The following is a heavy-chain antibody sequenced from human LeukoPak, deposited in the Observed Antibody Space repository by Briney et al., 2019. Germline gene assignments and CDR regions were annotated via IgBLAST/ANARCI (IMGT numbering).Heavy chain of an antibody. CDR3: ASQADSAYGDYN. D-gene: IGHD4-17*01. V-gene: IGHV3-74*01. J-gene: IGHJ4*02. Sequence: GGSLRLTCAASGFTYSRYWMHWVRQVPGKGLVWVARIKGDESYTFYADSVKGRFTISRDNAKNTLYLQMNSLRAGDTAVYYCASQADSAYGDYNWGQGTLVTVSS. CDR1: GFTYSRYW. CDR2: IKGDESYT.